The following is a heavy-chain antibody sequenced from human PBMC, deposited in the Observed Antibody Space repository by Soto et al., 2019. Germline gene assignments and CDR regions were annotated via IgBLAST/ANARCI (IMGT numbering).Heavy chain of an antibody. CDR1: GGTFSSYT. CDR3: ARLVDTADFDY. J-gene: IGHJ4*02. V-gene: IGHV1-69*02. CDR2: IIPILGIA. D-gene: IGHD5-18*01. Sequence: QVQLVQSGAEVKKPGSSVKVSCKASGGTFSSYTISWVRQAPGQGLEWMGRIIPILGIANYAQKFQGRVTITADKSTSTAYMELSRLRSEDTAVYYCARLVDTADFDYWGQGTLVTVSS.